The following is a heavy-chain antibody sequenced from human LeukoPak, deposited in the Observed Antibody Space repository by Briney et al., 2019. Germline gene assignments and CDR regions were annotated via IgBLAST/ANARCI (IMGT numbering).Heavy chain of an antibody. D-gene: IGHD3-10*01. V-gene: IGHV4-4*07. J-gene: IGHJ4*02. CDR3: ARDLSGSLYFDY. CDR2: LYPSGSS. CDR1: GASISPYY. Sequence: SGTPSLTCTVSGASISPYYWNWIRQPAGKGLKWIGRLYPSGSSDYNPSLKSRVTMSVDTSRNQFSLRVTSVTAADTAIYYCARDLSGSLYFDYWGQGILVTVSA.